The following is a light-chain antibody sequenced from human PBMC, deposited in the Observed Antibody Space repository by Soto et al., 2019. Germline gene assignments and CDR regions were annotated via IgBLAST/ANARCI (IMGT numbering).Light chain of an antibody. CDR1: SSDVGGYNY. Sequence: QSALTQPRSVSGSPGQSVTISCTGTSSDVGGYNYVSWYQQHPGKAPKLMIYDVSKRPSGVPDRFSGSKSGNTASLTISGLQAEDEADSYCCSYAGSTGVFGGGTKLTVL. CDR2: DVS. V-gene: IGLV2-11*01. J-gene: IGLJ2*01. CDR3: CSYAGSTGV.